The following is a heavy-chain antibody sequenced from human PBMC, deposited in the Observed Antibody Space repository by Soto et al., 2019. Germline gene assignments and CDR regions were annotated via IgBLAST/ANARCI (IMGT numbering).Heavy chain of an antibody. CDR3: ATTARLLSY. Sequence: GGSLRLSCAASGFTFSNYWMSWVRQAPGKGLEWVANIKSDGSDKYYVDSVKGRFTISRDNAKNSLYLQMNILRAEDTAVYYCATTARLLSYWGQGALVTVSS. J-gene: IGHJ4*02. CDR1: GFTFSNYW. D-gene: IGHD6-6*01. CDR2: IKSDGSDK. V-gene: IGHV3-7*01.